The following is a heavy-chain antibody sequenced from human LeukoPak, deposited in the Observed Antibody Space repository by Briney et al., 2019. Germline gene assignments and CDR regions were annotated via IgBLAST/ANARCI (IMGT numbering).Heavy chain of an antibody. V-gene: IGHV3-7*03. CDR3: ARDERFLEWFEGLDY. CDR1: GFIFSSYW. D-gene: IGHD3-3*01. J-gene: IGHJ4*02. CDR2: IKQDGSEK. Sequence: PGGSLRLSCAASGFIFSSYWMSWVRQAPGKGLEWVANIKQDGSEKYCVDSVKGRFTISRDNAKNSLYLQMNSLRAEDTAVYYCARDERFLEWFEGLDYWGQGTLVTVSS.